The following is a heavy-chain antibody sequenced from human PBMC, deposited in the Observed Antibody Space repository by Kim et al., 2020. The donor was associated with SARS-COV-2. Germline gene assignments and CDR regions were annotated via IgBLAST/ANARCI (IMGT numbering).Heavy chain of an antibody. V-gene: IGHV4-4*02. Sequence: SETLSLTCGVSGGSINSSNWWSWVRQPPGKGLEWIGEIYHSGSTNYSPSLKSRVTISIDKSKNQFFLRLNSVTAADTAVYYCARCPGDVNSFWLDPWGQG. CDR2: IYHSGST. CDR1: GGSINSSNW. CDR3: ARCPGDVNSFWLDP. D-gene: IGHD1-1*01. J-gene: IGHJ5*02.